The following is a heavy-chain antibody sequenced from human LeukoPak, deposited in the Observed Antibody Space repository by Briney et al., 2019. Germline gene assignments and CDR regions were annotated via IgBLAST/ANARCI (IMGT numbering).Heavy chain of an antibody. V-gene: IGHV1-69*05. D-gene: IGHD3-3*01. Sequence: SVKVSCKASGGTFSSYAISWVRQAPGQGLEWMGRIIPILGTAKYAHKFQGRVTITTDESTSTAYMELSSLRSEDTAVYYCAREGGTIFGVVISYYYYYMDVWGKGTTVTVSS. CDR3: AREGGTIFGVVISYYYYYMDV. J-gene: IGHJ6*03. CDR2: IIPILGTA. CDR1: GGTFSSYA.